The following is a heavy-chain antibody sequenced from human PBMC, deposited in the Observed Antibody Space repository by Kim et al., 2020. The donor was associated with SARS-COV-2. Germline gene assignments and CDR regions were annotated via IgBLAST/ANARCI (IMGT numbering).Heavy chain of an antibody. CDR1: GDSVSSNSAA. CDR2: TYYRSKWYT. CDR3: ARDRQRAGTGVDY. J-gene: IGHJ4*02. Sequence: SQTLSLTCDIPGDSVSSNSAAWNWIRQSPSRGLEWLGRTYYRSKWYTDYALSVKGRITINPDTSKNQFSLKLNSVTPEDTAVYYCARDRQRAGTGVDYWGQGTLVTVSS. D-gene: IGHD6-19*01. V-gene: IGHV6-1*01.